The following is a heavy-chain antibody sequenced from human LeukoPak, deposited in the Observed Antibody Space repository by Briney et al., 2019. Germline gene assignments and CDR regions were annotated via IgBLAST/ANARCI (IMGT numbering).Heavy chain of an antibody. CDR1: GYTFTSYY. Sequence: ALVKVSCKASGYTFTSYYMHWVRQAPGQGLEWMGIINPSGGSTSYAQKFQGRVTMTRDTSTSTVYMELSSLRSEDTAVYYCARVRAAYDSSGYCFDYWGQGTLVTVSS. J-gene: IGHJ4*02. V-gene: IGHV1-46*01. CDR3: ARVRAAYDSSGYCFDY. D-gene: IGHD3-22*01. CDR2: INPSGGST.